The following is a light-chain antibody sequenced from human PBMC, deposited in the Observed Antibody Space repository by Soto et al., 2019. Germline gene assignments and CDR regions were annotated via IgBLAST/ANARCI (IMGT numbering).Light chain of an antibody. V-gene: IGKV1-39*01. CDR1: RNVSIY. CDR2: ATS. J-gene: IGKJ5*01. Sequence: EIPLTQSPSSLAASVGDRLTLTCRASRNVSIYLNWYQHKPGKGPTLLIHATSNLQIGVPSRFSGSGSGKEFTLTISSLEPEDFGTYYCQPSYKMPSFGQGTRLVIK. CDR3: QPSYKMPS.